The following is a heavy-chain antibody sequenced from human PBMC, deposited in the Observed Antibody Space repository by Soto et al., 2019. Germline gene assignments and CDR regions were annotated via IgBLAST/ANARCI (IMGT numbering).Heavy chain of an antibody. V-gene: IGHV1-18*01. CDR3: ARGGAVVVPGSVDRHNWFDP. D-gene: IGHD2-2*01. J-gene: IGHJ5*02. Sequence: ASVKVSCKASGYIFTSYGISWVRQAPGQGLEWMGWISTAHADIGYAQKFQGRVTMTTDTSTSTVYMELRSLRSDDTAVYYCARGGAVVVPGSVDRHNWFDPWGQGTLVTVSS. CDR2: ISTAHADI. CDR1: GYIFTSYG.